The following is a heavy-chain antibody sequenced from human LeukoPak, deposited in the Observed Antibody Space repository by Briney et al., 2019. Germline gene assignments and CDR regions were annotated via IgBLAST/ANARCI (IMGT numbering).Heavy chain of an antibody. CDR2: IYYSGST. V-gene: IGHV4-61*01. CDR3: ARDSEDGIDY. J-gene: IGHJ4*02. CDR1: GGSVSSGSYY. D-gene: IGHD6-13*01. Sequence: PSETLSLTCTVSGGSVSSGSYYRSWIRQPPGKGLEWIGYIYYSGSTNYNPSLKSRVTISVDTSKNQFSLKLTSVTAADTAVYYCARDSEDGIDYWGQGTLVTVSS.